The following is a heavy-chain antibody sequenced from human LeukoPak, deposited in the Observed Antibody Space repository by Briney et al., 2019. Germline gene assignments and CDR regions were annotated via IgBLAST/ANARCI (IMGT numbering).Heavy chain of an antibody. D-gene: IGHD6-6*01. J-gene: IGHJ4*02. Sequence: KPGGSLRLSCAASGFTFSSYSMNWVRQAPGEGLEWVSSISSSSSCIYYADSVKGRFTISRDNAKNSLYLQMNSLRAEDTAVYYCARDRYSSSDFDYWGQGTLVTVSS. CDR2: ISSSSSCI. V-gene: IGHV3-21*01. CDR3: ARDRYSSSDFDY. CDR1: GFTFSSYS.